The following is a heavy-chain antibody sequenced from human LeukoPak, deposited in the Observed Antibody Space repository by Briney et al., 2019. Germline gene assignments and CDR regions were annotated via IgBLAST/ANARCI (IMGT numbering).Heavy chain of an antibody. CDR1: GFTVSSNY. J-gene: IGHJ4*02. CDR3: ARGDDFAY. V-gene: IGHV3-66*02. Sequence: PGGSLRLSCAASGFTVSSNYLSWVRQAPGKGLEWVSVLYSGGSTNYADSVKGRFTISRGNSKNTLYLQMNSLRTEDTAVYYCARGDDFAYWGQGSPATVSS. CDR2: LYSGGST. D-gene: IGHD3-10*01.